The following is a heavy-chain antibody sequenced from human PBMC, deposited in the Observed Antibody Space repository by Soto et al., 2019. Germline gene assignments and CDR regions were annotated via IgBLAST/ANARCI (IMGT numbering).Heavy chain of an antibody. Sequence: GGSLRLSCASSGFTFSSYSMNWVRQAPGKGLEWVSYISSSSSTIYYADSVKGRFTISRDNAKNSLYLQMNSLRAEDTAVYYCARDSGYSYGPLDYWGQGTLVTVSS. J-gene: IGHJ4*02. V-gene: IGHV3-48*01. D-gene: IGHD5-18*01. CDR2: ISSSSSTI. CDR1: GFTFSSYS. CDR3: ARDSGYSYGPLDY.